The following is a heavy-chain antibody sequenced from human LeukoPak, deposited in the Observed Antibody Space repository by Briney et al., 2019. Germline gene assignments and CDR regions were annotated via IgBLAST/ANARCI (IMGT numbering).Heavy chain of an antibody. V-gene: IGHV5-10-1*01. CDR2: IDPSDSYT. CDR1: GYSFTTYW. CDR3: ARHETGTTDY. D-gene: IGHD1-1*01. J-gene: IGHJ4*02. Sequence: GESLKISCKGSGYSFTTYWIGWVRQMPGKGLEWMGRIDPSDSYTNYCPSFQGHVTISVDKSINTAYLQWSSLKASDTAMYYCARHETGTTDYWGQGTLVTVSS.